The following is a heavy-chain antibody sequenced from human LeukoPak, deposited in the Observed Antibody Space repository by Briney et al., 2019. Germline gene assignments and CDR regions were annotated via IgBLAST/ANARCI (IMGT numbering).Heavy chain of an antibody. D-gene: IGHD3-22*01. J-gene: IGHJ5*02. CDR2: ISAYNGNT. CDR1: GYTFTSYG. Sequence: SVKVSCKASGYTFTSYGISWVRQAPGQGLEWMGWISAYNGNTNYAQKLQGRVTMTTDTSTSTAYMELRSLRSDDTAGYYCARDPYYYDSSGYHYNWFDPWGQGTLVTVSS. CDR3: ARDPYYYDSSGYHYNWFDP. V-gene: IGHV1-18*01.